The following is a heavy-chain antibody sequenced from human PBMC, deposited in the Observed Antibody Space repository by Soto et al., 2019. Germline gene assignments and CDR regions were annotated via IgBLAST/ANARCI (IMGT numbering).Heavy chain of an antibody. CDR2: IVVGSDNT. CDR1: GFTFTRSV. CDR3: AAAYFGDYLWAFDI. V-gene: IGHV1-58*01. D-gene: IGHD4-17*01. Sequence: QMQLVQSGPEVKKTGTSVKVSCKASGFTFTRSVVQWVRQARGQRLEWIGWIVVGSDNTKYAQEFQERVTITRDMSTSTAYMEMSSLRSEDTAVYYCAAAYFGDYLWAFDIWGQGTMVTVSS. J-gene: IGHJ3*02.